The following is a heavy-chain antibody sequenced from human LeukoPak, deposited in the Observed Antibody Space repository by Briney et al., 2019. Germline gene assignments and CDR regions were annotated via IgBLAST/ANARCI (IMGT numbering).Heavy chain of an antibody. J-gene: IGHJ5*02. V-gene: IGHV4-34*01. CDR1: GGSFSGYY. Sequence: SETLSLTCAVYGGSFSGYYWSWIRQPPGKGLEWIGEISHSGSTNYNPSLKSRVTISVDTSKNQFSLKLSSVTAADTAVYYCARGRFYYDSSGYSETGFDPWGQGTLVTVSS. D-gene: IGHD3-22*01. CDR2: ISHSGST. CDR3: ARGRFYYDSSGYSETGFDP.